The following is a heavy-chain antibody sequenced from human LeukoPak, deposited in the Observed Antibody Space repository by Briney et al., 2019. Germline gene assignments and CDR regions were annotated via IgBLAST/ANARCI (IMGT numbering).Heavy chain of an antibody. CDR2: ISGSAGST. CDR1: GFTFSSYA. CDR3: AKVVLAAAMN. Sequence: GASLRLSCAASGFTFSSYAMGWVRQAPGKGLEWVSAISGSAGSTYYADSLRGRFTISRDNSKNTLFLQMNSLRADDTAIYYCAKVVLAAAMNWGQGTPVTVSS. V-gene: IGHV3-23*01. J-gene: IGHJ4*02. D-gene: IGHD6-13*01.